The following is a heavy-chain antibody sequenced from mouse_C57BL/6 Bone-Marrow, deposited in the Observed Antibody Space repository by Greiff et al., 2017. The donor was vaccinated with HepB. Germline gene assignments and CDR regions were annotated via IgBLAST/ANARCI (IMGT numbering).Heavy chain of an antibody. D-gene: IGHD1-1*01. J-gene: IGHJ4*01. Sequence: DVKLVESEGGLVQPGSSMKLSCTASGFTFSDYYMAWVRQVPEKGLEWVANINYDGSSTYYLDSLKSRFIISRDNAKNILYLQMSSLKSEDTATYYCARESYYGSFYAMDYWGQGTSVTVSS. CDR1: GFTFSDYY. CDR2: INYDGSST. CDR3: ARESYYGSFYAMDY. V-gene: IGHV5-16*01.